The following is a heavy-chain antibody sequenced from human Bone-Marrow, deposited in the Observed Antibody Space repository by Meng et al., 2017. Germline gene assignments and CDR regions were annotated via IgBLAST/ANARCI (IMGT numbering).Heavy chain of an antibody. Sequence: GESLKISCKGSGYSFTSYWIGWVRQMPGKGLEWMGIIYPGDSDTRYSPSFQGQVTISADKSISTAYLQWSSLKASDTAMYYCARLPYYDSSGYYYDDWFDPWGQGTLVTDSS. CDR1: GYSFTSYW. J-gene: IGHJ5*02. CDR3: ARLPYYDSSGYYYDDWFDP. D-gene: IGHD3-22*01. V-gene: IGHV5-51*01. CDR2: IYPGDSDT.